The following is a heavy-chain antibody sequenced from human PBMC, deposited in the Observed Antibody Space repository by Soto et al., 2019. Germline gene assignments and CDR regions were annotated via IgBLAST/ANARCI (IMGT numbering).Heavy chain of an antibody. D-gene: IGHD5-18*01. CDR1: GGTFSSYT. J-gene: IGHJ4*02. Sequence: SVKVSCKASGGTFSSYTISWVRQAPGQGLEWKGRIIPILGTANYAQKFQGRVTITADKSTSTAYMELSSLRSEDTAVYYCASGTAMVTWVDYWGQGTLVTVSS. CDR2: IIPILGTA. V-gene: IGHV1-69*08. CDR3: ASGTAMVTWVDY.